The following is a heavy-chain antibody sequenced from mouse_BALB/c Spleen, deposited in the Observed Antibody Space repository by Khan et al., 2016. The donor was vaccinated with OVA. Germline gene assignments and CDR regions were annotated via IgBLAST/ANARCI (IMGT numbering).Heavy chain of an antibody. CDR1: GYSITSGYA. V-gene: IGHV3-2*02. D-gene: IGHD1-1*01. J-gene: IGHJ2*01. Sequence: EVQLQESGPGLVKPSQSLSLTCTVTGYSITSGYAWNWLRQFPGNKLEWMGYISYSGVTSYTPSLKSRISITRDTSKNQFFLQLNSVTTEDTATYYCARGNYYGYYFDYWGQGTTLTASS. CDR3: ARGNYYGYYFDY. CDR2: ISYSGVT.